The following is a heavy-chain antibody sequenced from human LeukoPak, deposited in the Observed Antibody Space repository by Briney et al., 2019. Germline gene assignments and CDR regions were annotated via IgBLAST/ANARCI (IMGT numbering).Heavy chain of an antibody. CDR1: GYTFTGYY. CDR2: INPNSGGT. D-gene: IGHD3-10*01. V-gene: IGHV1-2*04. Sequence: GASVKVSCKASGYTFTGYYMHWVRQAPGHGLEWTGWINPNSGGTNYAQKFQGWVTMTRDTSISTAYMELSRLRSDDTAVYYCAREKGWVIGTMVRGVDYGMDVWGKGTTVTVSS. J-gene: IGHJ6*04. CDR3: AREKGWVIGTMVRGVDYGMDV.